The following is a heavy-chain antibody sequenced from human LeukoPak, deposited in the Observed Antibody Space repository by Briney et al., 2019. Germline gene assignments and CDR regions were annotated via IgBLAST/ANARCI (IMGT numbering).Heavy chain of an antibody. D-gene: IGHD5-18*01. CDR2: INPNSGGT. CDR1: GYTFTGYY. CDR3: ARFLPDTADDY. Sequence: GASVKVSCKASGYTFTGYYMHWVRQAPGQGLEWMGWINPNSGGTNYAQKFQGRVTMTRDTSISTAYMSRLRSDDTAVYYCARFLPDTADDYWGQGTLVTVSS. V-gene: IGHV1-2*02. J-gene: IGHJ4*02.